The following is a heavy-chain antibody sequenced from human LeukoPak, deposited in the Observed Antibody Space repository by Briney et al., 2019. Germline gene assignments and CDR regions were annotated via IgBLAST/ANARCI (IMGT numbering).Heavy chain of an antibody. CDR2: ISSDSNSI. Sequence: GGSLRLSCVASGLNFNSHTMKWVRQAPGKGLEWVSSISSDSNSIYHADSVKGRFTISRDNAKNSLYLQMNSLRAEDTAVYYCARMEKFYYGSGGFSPPLMDVWGQGTTVIVSS. J-gene: IGHJ6*02. CDR3: ARMEKFYYGSGGFSPPLMDV. CDR1: GLNFNSHT. D-gene: IGHD3-10*01. V-gene: IGHV3-21*01.